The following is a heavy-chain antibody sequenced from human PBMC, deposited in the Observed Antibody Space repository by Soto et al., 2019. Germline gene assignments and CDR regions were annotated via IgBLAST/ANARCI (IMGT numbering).Heavy chain of an antibody. CDR1: GGTFSSYA. J-gene: IGHJ6*02. Sequence: QVQLVQSGAEVKKPGSSVKVSCKASGGTFSSYAISWVRQAPGQGLEWMGGIIPIFGTANYAQKFQGRVTITADESTSTAYMELSSLVSEDTAVYYCARCQQPLVATPYYYYGMDVWGQGTTVTVSS. CDR2: IIPIFGTA. D-gene: IGHD5-12*01. CDR3: ARCQQPLVATPYYYYGMDV. V-gene: IGHV1-69*01.